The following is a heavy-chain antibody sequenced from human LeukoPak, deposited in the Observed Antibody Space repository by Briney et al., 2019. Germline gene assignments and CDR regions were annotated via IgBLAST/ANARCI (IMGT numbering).Heavy chain of an antibody. CDR3: ASFLAGVFDY. V-gene: IGHV4-59*01. CDR1: GGSISSYY. J-gene: IGHJ4*02. Sequence: DPSQTLSLTCTVSGGSISSYYGSWIRQPPGGGREWIGYIYYCGRTNYTPSLKSRVTISVDTSKNQFSLKLSSVTAADTAVYYCASFLAGVFDYWGQGTLVTVSS. D-gene: IGHD6-13*01. CDR2: IYYCGRT.